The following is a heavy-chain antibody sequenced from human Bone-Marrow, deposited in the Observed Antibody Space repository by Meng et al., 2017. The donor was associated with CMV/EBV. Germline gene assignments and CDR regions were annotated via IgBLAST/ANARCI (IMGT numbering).Heavy chain of an antibody. CDR2: ISAYNGNT. CDR1: YTFTSYG. V-gene: IGHV1-18*01. Sequence: YTFTSYGISCVRQAPGQGLEWMGWISAYNGNTNYAQKLQGRVTMTTDTSTSTAYMELRSLRSDDTAVYYCARDAGFIAVAGDDYFDYWGQGTLVTVSS. CDR3: ARDAGFIAVAGDDYFDY. D-gene: IGHD6-19*01. J-gene: IGHJ4*02.